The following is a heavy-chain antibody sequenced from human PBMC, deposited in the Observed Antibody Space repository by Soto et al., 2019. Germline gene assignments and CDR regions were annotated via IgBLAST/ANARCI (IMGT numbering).Heavy chain of an antibody. D-gene: IGHD3-22*01. V-gene: IGHV4-59*08. CDR1: GGSISSYY. CDR2: IYYSGST. J-gene: IGHJ3*02. Sequence: SETLSLTCTVSGGSISSYYWSWIRQPPGKGLEWIGYIYYSGSTNYNPSLKSRVTISVDTSKNQFSLKLSSVTAADTAVYYCARHDYDSSGLFNDAFDIWGQGTMVTVSS. CDR3: ARHDYDSSGLFNDAFDI.